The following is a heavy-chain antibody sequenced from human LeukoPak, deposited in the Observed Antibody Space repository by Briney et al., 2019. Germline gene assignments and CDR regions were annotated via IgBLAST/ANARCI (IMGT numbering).Heavy chain of an antibody. Sequence: AGGSLRLSCAASGFTFSDYYMSWIRQAPGKGLEWVSVFYRGGDTYYADSVQGRFTISRDTSKNTVDLQMNSLRSEDAAVYYCATFSYAGNAGGSVGYWGQGTLVSVSS. CDR3: ATFSYAGNAGGSVGY. J-gene: IGHJ4*02. CDR1: GFTFSDYY. D-gene: IGHD4-23*01. V-gene: IGHV3-53*01. CDR2: FYRGGDT.